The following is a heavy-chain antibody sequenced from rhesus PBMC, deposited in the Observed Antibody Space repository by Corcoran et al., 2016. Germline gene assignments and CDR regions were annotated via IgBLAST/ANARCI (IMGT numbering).Heavy chain of an antibody. J-gene: IGHJ6*01. D-gene: IGHD1-26*01. CDR2: INGNSRDT. V-gene: IGHV4-80*01. Sequence: QVQLQESGPGLVKPSETLSLTCPVSGASISSNWWSWIRQPPGRGLEGIGEINGNSRDTNHNPSLKSRVTISNDASKNQFSLRLSSVTAADTAVYYCASYGYNWNYGLDSWGQGVVVTVSS. CDR3: ASYGYNWNYGLDS. CDR1: GASISSNW.